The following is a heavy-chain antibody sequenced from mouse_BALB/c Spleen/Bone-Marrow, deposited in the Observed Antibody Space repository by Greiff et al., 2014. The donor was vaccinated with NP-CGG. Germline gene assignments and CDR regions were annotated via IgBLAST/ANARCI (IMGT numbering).Heavy chain of an antibody. D-gene: IGHD1-1*02. V-gene: IGHV1-82*01. J-gene: IGHJ1*01. CDR2: IYPGDGNT. CDR1: GYVFSSSW. CDR3: ARRRTFITSVVDYFDV. Sequence: QVQLQQSGPEPVKPGASVKISCRASGYVFSSSWMNWVKQRPGQGLEWIGRIYPGDGNTNYNGKFKGKATLTADTSSSTAYMQISSLTSVDSAVYFCARRRTFITSVVDYFDVWGAGTTVTVSS.